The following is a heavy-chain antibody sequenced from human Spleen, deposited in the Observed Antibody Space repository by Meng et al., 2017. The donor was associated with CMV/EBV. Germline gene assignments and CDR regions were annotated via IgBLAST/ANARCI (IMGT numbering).Heavy chain of an antibody. J-gene: IGHJ4*02. D-gene: IGHD5/OR15-5a*01. Sequence: AASGFTFNRFAMHWVRQAPGKGLEWVTVMSYDGSTEYYVDSVKGRFTISRDNSKNTLFLQMYSLRAEDTAVYYCAKGGYSVLEENDYWGQGTLVTVSS. CDR1: GFTFNRFA. V-gene: IGHV3-30*18. CDR2: MSYDGSTE. CDR3: AKGGYSVLEENDY.